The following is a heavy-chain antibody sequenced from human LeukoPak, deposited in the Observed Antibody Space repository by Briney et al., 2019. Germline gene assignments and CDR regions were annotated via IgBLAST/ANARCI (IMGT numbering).Heavy chain of an antibody. V-gene: IGHV4-59*04. Sequence: PSETLSLTCTVHGGSISSYYWSWIRQPPGKGREWSGYIYYSGSTYYNPSLKSRVTISVDTSKNQFSLKLSSVTAADTAVYYCARHDYDILTGYYPWGQGTLVTVSS. CDR1: GGSISSYY. D-gene: IGHD3-9*01. J-gene: IGHJ5*02. CDR2: IYYSGST. CDR3: ARHDYDILTGYYP.